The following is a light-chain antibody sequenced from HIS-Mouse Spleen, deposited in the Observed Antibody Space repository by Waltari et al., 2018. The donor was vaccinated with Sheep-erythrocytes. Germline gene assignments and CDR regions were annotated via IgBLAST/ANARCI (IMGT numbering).Light chain of an antibody. CDR3: CSYAGSYNHV. V-gene: IGLV2-11*01. CDR2: DVS. CDR1: SSDVCGFNY. Sequence: QSALTQPRSVSGSPGQSGTIPCTGTSSDVCGFNYFSWYQQHPGKAPKLMIYDVSKRPSGVPDRFSGSKSGNTASLTISGLQAEDEADYYCCSYAGSYNHVFATGTKVTVL. J-gene: IGLJ1*01.